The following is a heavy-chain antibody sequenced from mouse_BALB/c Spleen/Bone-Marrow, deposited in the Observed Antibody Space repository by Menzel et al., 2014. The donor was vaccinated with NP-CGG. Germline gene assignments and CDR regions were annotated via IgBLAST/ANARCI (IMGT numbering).Heavy chain of an antibody. Sequence: QVQLQQSGAELVRPGTSVKVSCKASGYAFTNYLIEWVKQRPGQGLEWIGVLNPGSGGTNYNEKFKGKATLTADKSSSTAYMQLSSLTSDDSAVYPCARRIYYAMGYWGQGTTLTVSS. V-gene: IGHV1-54*01. D-gene: IGHD2-1*01. CDR1: GYAFTNYL. J-gene: IGHJ2*01. CDR2: LNPGSGGT. CDR3: ARRIYYAMGY.